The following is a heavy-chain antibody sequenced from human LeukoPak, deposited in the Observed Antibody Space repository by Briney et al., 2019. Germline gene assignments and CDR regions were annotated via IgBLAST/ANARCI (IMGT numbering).Heavy chain of an antibody. CDR2: INWNGGST. CDR1: GFTFDDHG. Sequence: PGGSLRLSCAASGFTFDDHGMNWVRQAPGKGLEWVSGINWNGGSTFYADSVKGRFTISRDNAKNALYLQMNSLRAEDTAVYYCARDYYDSSGYYYDYWGQGTLVTVSS. CDR3: ARDYYDSSGYYYDY. V-gene: IGHV3-20*04. J-gene: IGHJ4*02. D-gene: IGHD3-22*01.